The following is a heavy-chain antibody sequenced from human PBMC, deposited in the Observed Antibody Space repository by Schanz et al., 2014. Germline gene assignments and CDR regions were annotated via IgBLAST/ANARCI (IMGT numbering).Heavy chain of an antibody. CDR2: INSVGSNT. Sequence: EVELVESGGGLVQPGGSLRLSCAASGFSFSDHAMDWVRQDPGKGLVWVARINSVGSNTDYADSVTGRFTISRDNAKNTLYLQMNTLRAEDTAVYFCAKIERNEDWGQGTLVTVSS. CDR1: GFSFSDHA. D-gene: IGHD1-1*01. J-gene: IGHJ4*02. V-gene: IGHV3-74*01. CDR3: AKIERNED.